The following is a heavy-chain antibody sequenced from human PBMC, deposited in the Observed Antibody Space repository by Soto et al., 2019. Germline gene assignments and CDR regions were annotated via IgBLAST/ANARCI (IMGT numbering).Heavy chain of an antibody. V-gene: IGHV3-30*02. CDR1: GFTFSSYG. CDR3: AKDLVRVAAAPYYFDY. J-gene: IGHJ4*02. CDR2: IWYDGSNK. Sequence: GGSLRLSCAASGFTFSSYGMHWVRQAPGKGLEWVAVIWYDGSNKYYADSVKGRFTISRDNSKNTLYLQMNSLRAEDTAVYYCAKDLVRVAAAPYYFDYWGQGTLVTVSS. D-gene: IGHD1-26*01.